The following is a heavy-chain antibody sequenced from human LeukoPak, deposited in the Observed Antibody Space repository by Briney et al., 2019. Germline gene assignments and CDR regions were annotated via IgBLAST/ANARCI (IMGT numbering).Heavy chain of an antibody. CDR2: INHSGST. CDR3: AREDQLLSSPYFDY. J-gene: IGHJ4*02. Sequence: SETLSLTCAVYGGSFSGYYWSWIRQPPGKGLEWIGEINHSGSTNHNPSLKSRVTISVDTSKNQFSLKLSSVTAADTAVYYCAREDQLLSSPYFDYWGQGTLVTVSS. CDR1: GGSFSGYY. V-gene: IGHV4-34*01. D-gene: IGHD2-2*01.